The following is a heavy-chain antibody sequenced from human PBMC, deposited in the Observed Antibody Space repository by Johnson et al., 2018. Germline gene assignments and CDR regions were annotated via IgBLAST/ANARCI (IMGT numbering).Heavy chain of an antibody. CDR3: AKERDIAAGRYNYDMDV. CDR2: IYYDGDYK. D-gene: IGHD2-15*01. J-gene: IGHJ6*03. CDR1: GFTFSLYG. Sequence: VQLLESGGGVVQPGRSLRLSCAASGFTFSLYGFHWVRQAPGKGLEWVALIYYDGDYKKYADSVTGRFPISRDTSKNTLALQMNGLRAEDTAVNYCAKERDIAAGRYNYDMDVWGKGTKGTVS. V-gene: IGHV3-30*18.